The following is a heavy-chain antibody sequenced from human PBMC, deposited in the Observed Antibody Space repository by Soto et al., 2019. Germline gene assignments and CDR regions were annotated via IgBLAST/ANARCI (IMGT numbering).Heavy chain of an antibody. CDR3: ANLLRYFDWDDAFDI. CDR1: GFTFSSYA. V-gene: IGHV3-23*01. CDR2: ISGSGGST. Sequence: PGGSLRLSCAASGFTFSSYAMSWVRQAPGKGLEWVSAISGSGGSTYYADSVKGRFTISRDNSKNTLYLQMNSLRAEDTAVYYYANLLRYFDWDDAFDIWGQGTMVTVSS. J-gene: IGHJ3*02. D-gene: IGHD3-9*01.